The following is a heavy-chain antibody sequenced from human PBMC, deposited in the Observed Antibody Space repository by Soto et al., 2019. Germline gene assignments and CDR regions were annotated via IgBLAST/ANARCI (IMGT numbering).Heavy chain of an antibody. Sequence: QVQLVQSGAEVKKPGASVKVSSKASGYTFTSYYMHWVRQAPGQGLEWMGIINPSGGSTSYAQKFQGRVTMTRDTSTSTVYMELSSLRSEDTAVYYCARSQGLFDWLPPYYYYYGMDVWGQGTTVTVSS. CDR2: INPSGGST. D-gene: IGHD3-9*01. CDR1: GYTFTSYY. V-gene: IGHV1-46*01. CDR3: ARSQGLFDWLPPYYYYYGMDV. J-gene: IGHJ6*02.